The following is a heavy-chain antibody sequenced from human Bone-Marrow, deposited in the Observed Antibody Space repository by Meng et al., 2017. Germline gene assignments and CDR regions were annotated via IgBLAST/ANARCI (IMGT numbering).Heavy chain of an antibody. CDR2: MNPNSGNT. V-gene: IGHV1-8*03. CDR1: GYTFTSYD. D-gene: IGHD6-6*01. Sequence: ASVKVSCKASGYTFTSYDINWVRQATGQGLEWMGWMNPNSGNTGYAQKFQGRVNITRNTSISKAYMELSSLRSEDTAVYYCARGEDSSQFYYYYYYGMDVWGQGTTVSVSS. J-gene: IGHJ6*02. CDR3: ARGEDSSQFYYYYYYGMDV.